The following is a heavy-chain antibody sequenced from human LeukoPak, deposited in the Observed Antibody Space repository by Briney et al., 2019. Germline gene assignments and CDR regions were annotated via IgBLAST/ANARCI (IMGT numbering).Heavy chain of an antibody. V-gene: IGHV4-4*08. J-gene: IGHJ5*02. CDR2: IYTSGGT. D-gene: IGHD3-10*01. Sequence: SETLSLTCTVSGGSISSYYWSWIRQPPGKGLEWIGRIYTSGGTNYNPSLKSRVTISVDTSRNQFSLKLSSVTAADTAVYYCASMSGVRGWFDPWGQGTLVTVSS. CDR3: ASMSGVRGWFDP. CDR1: GGSISSYY.